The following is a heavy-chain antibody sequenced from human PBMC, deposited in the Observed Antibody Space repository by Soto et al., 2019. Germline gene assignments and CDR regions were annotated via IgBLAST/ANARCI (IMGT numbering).Heavy chain of an antibody. V-gene: IGHV3-30-3*01. Sequence: PGGSLRLSCAASGFTFSSYAMYWVRQAPGKGLEWVAVISYDGSTGYADSVEGRFTISRDNAKNSLYLQMNSLRAEDTALYHCARDIMGIAAAYDDWGQGTLVTVSS. CDR3: ARDIMGIAAAYDD. CDR2: ISYDGST. J-gene: IGHJ4*02. D-gene: IGHD6-13*01. CDR1: GFTFSSYA.